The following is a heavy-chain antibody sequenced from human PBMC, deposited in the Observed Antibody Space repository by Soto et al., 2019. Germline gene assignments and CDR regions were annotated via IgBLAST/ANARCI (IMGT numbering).Heavy chain of an antibody. CDR2: IYHSGTF. CDR3: VRSVPAATWQYSGMDV. V-gene: IGHV4-4*02. CDR1: GDSVSSSRC. D-gene: IGHD2-2*01. Sequence: QVRLQESGPGLVEPSGTLSLTCAVSGDSVSSSRCWSWVRQAPGKGLEWIGEIYHSGTFNYNPSLASRVSVSVDKSRNQLSLNLTSVTAADTAVYYCVRSVPAATWQYSGMDVWGQGTTVTVSS. J-gene: IGHJ6*02.